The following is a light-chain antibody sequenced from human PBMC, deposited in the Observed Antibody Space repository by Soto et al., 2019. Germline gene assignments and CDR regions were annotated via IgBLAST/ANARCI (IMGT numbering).Light chain of an antibody. CDR2: GAT. CDR3: QQCHATPHP. Sequence: DIQMTQSPSSLSASVGDRVTITCRASQAIGNYLNWYQQKPGKAPNLLIFGATTLQSGVPSRFSGSGYGTNFTLIISVLQPEAFAIYYCQQCHATPHPFGQGTRL. CDR1: QAIGNY. J-gene: IGKJ5*01. V-gene: IGKV1-39*01.